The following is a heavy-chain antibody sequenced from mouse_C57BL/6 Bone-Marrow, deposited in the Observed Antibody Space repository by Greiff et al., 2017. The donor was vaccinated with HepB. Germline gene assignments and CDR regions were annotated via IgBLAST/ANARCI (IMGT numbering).Heavy chain of an antibody. CDR3: AKGYGYDVDWYFDV. V-gene: IGHV3-6*01. CDR1: GYSITSGYY. CDR2: ISYDGSN. J-gene: IGHJ1*03. D-gene: IGHD2-2*01. Sequence: EVQLQESGPGLVKPSQSLSLTCSVTGYSITSGYYWNWIRQFPGNKLEWMGYISYDGSNNYNPSLKNRISITRDTSKNQFFLKLNSVTTEDTATYYCAKGYGYDVDWYFDVWGTGTTVTVSS.